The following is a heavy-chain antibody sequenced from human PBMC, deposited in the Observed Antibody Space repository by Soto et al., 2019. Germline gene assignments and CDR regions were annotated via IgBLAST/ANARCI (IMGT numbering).Heavy chain of an antibody. CDR3: ARRGLYNWLDS. Sequence: EVQLVESGGGLVQPGGSLRLSCAASGFTFSKYWMTWVRQVPVRGLEWVAIVKDDGSEQYYMDSVKGRFTISRDNARNSLSLEMHSLRVEDTAVYYCARRGLYNWLDSWGQGTLITVST. CDR2: VKDDGSEQ. V-gene: IGHV3-7*01. D-gene: IGHD2-15*01. CDR1: GFTFSKYW. J-gene: IGHJ5*01.